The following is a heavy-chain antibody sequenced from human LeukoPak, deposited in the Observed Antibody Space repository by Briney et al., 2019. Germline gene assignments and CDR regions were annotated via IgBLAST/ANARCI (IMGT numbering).Heavy chain of an antibody. J-gene: IGHJ4*02. Sequence: ASVKVSCKASGYTFTGYYMHWVRQAPGQGLEWMGWINPNSGGTNYAQKFQGRVTMTRDTSISTAYMELGRLRSDDTAVYYCARDFPTAGGIFDYWGQGTLVTVSS. CDR2: INPNSGGT. D-gene: IGHD4-23*01. CDR3: ARDFPTAGGIFDY. V-gene: IGHV1-2*02. CDR1: GYTFTGYY.